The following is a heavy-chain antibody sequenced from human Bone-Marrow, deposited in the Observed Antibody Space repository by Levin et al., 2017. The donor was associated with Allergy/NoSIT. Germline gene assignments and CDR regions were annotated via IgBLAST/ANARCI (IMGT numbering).Heavy chain of an antibody. V-gene: IGHV3-48*01. D-gene: IGHD6-6*01. CDR3: ARGGAARPDY. J-gene: IGHJ4*02. CDR1: GFTFSGYG. Sequence: GGSLRLSCAASGFTFSGYGMNWVRQAPGKGLEWVLYISSSSSTISYADSVKGRFTISRDNAKNSLYLQMNSLRAEDMAVYYCARGGAARPDYWGQGTLVTVSS. CDR2: ISSSSSTI.